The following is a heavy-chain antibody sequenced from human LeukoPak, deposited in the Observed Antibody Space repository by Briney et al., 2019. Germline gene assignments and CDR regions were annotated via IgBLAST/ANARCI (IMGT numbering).Heavy chain of an antibody. Sequence: ASVKVSCKASGGTFSSYAISWVRQAPGQGLGWMGGIIPIFGTANYAQKFQGRVTITTDESTSTAYMELSSLRSEDTAVYYCAAPLEIRNAFDIWGQGTMVTVSS. CDR3: AAPLEIRNAFDI. V-gene: IGHV1-69*05. J-gene: IGHJ3*02. CDR1: GGTFSSYA. CDR2: IIPIFGTA.